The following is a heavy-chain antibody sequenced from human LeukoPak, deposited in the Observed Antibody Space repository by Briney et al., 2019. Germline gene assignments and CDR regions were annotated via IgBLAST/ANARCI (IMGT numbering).Heavy chain of an antibody. CDR2: IYYSGTT. D-gene: IGHD3-10*01. CDR3: ARSLEATGRILDY. CDR1: GGSISNYY. J-gene: IGHJ4*02. V-gene: IGHV4-59*12. Sequence: PSETLSLTCTVSGGSISNYYWSWIRQPPGKGLECMGYIYYSGTTNYNPSLKSRVTISVDTSKNQFSLKLSSVTAADTAVYYCARSLEATGRILDYWGQGTLVTVSS.